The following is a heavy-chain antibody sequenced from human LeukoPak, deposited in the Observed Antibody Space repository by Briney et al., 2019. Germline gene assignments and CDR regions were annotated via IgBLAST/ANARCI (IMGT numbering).Heavy chain of an antibody. D-gene: IGHD3-22*01. CDR3: ATQPVYYDSSGYYGN. J-gene: IGHJ4*02. CDR1: GGTFSSYA. V-gene: IGHV1-69*04. Sequence: GASVKVSCKASGGTFSSYAISWVRQAPEQGLEWMGRIIPILGIANYAQKFQGRVTITADKSTSTAYMELSSLRSEDTAVYYCATQPVYYDSSGYYGNWGQGTLVTVSS. CDR2: IIPILGIA.